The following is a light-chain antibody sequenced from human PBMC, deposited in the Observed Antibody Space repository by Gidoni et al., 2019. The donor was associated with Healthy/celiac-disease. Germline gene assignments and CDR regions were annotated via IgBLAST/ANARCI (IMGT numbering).Light chain of an antibody. V-gene: IGKV1-39*01. J-gene: IGKJ4*01. CDR3: QQSYSTPLT. CDR2: AAS. CDR1: QSISSY. Sequence: DIQKTQSPSSLSASVGDRVTITCRASQSISSYLNWYQQKPGKAPKLLIYAASSLQSGVPSRFSGSGSGTDFTLTISSLQPEDFATYYCQQSYSTPLTFGGGTKVEIK.